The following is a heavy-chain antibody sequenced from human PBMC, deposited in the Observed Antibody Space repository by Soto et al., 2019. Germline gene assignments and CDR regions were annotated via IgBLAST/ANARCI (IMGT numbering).Heavy chain of an antibody. Sequence: QVELVESGGGVVQPGTSLRLSCAASGFIFRNYAMHWARQAPGKGLEWVADISYDERNIHYPDSVKGRFTISRDNSKNTLFLQMNNLRPEDTAVYYCARDSWGFDSWGQGTLVTVSS. CDR1: GFIFRNYA. J-gene: IGHJ4*02. CDR3: ARDSWGFDS. V-gene: IGHV3-30*04. D-gene: IGHD2-15*01. CDR2: ISYDERNI.